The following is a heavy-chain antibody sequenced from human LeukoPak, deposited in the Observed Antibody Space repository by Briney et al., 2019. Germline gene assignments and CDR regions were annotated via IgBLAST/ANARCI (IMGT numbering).Heavy chain of an antibody. CDR2: ISGSGGSA. V-gene: IGHV3-23*01. CDR1: GFTFSSYA. D-gene: IGHD6-19*01. Sequence: QPGGSLRLSCAASGFTFSSYAMSWVRQAPGKGLEWVSAISGSGGSAYYADSVKGRFTISRDNSKNTLYLQMNSLRAEDTAVYYCAKGSIDYRQWLVYSTYYFDYWGQGTLVTVSS. CDR3: AKGSIDYRQWLVYSTYYFDY. J-gene: IGHJ4*02.